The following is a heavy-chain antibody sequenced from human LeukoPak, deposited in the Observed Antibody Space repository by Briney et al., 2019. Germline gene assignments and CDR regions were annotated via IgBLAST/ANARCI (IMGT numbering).Heavy chain of an antibody. CDR1: GFTFTKYW. D-gene: IGHD4-23*01. CDR3: ARGLRSVVQSDY. Sequence: GGSLRLSCAASGFTFTKYWMNWVRQAPGKGLEWVSSISSSSSYIYYADSVKGRFTISRDNAKNSLYLQMNSLRAEDTAVYYCARGLRSVVQSDYWGQGTLVTVSS. V-gene: IGHV3-21*01. CDR2: ISSSSSYI. J-gene: IGHJ4*02.